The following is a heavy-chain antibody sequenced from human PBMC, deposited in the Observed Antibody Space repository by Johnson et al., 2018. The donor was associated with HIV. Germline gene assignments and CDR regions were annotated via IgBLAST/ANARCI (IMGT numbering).Heavy chain of an antibody. CDR1: DFTFSNYA. Sequence: QVQLMESGGGVVQPGRSLRIYCAVSDFTFSNYAMHWVRLAPGKGLQWVGVTSYDDSNKYYADSVRGRFTISRDISKNTLYLQMDSLRPDDTALYYCARGRKDLEAADGLDNDGFDIWGQGTVVIVSS. J-gene: IGHJ3*02. V-gene: IGHV3-30*04. D-gene: IGHD6-13*01. CDR2: TSYDDSNK. CDR3: ARGRKDLEAADGLDNDGFDI.